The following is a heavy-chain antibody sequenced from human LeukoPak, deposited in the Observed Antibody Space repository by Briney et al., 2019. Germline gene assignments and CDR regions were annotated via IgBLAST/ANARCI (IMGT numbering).Heavy chain of an antibody. CDR3: ARDGGYCSSTSCYKAPGYYYYYYMDV. D-gene: IGHD2-2*02. CDR2: IYYSGST. CDR1: GGSISSYY. Sequence: SETLSLTCTVSGGSISSYYWSWIRQPPGKGLEWIGYIYYSGSTNYNPSLKSRVTISVDTSKNQFSLKLSSVTAADTAVYYCARDGGYCSSTSCYKAPGYYYYYYMDVWGKGTTVTVSS. V-gene: IGHV4-59*12. J-gene: IGHJ6*03.